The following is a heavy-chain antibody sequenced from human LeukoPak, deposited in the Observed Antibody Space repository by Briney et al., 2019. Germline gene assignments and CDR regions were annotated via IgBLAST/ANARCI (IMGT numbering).Heavy chain of an antibody. CDR3: ARVTAVAGTSVGVDA. CDR1: GFTFSTYW. Sequence: PGGSLRLSCAASGFTFSTYWMHWVRQAPGKGLVWVSRINSDASVTTYADSVKGRFTISRDNAKNTLYLQMNSLRAEDTAVYYCARVTAVAGTSVGVDARGQGILVTVS. J-gene: IGHJ4*02. CDR2: INSDASVT. V-gene: IGHV3-74*01. D-gene: IGHD6-19*01.